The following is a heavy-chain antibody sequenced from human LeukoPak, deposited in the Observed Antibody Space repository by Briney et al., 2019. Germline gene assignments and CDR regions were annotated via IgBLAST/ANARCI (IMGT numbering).Heavy chain of an antibody. CDR2: ISGSGGST. D-gene: IGHD4-11*01. Sequence: GGSLRLSCAASGFTFSSYAMSWVRQAPGKGLEWVSAISGSGGSTYYADSVKGRFTISRDNSKNTLYLQMNSLRAEDTAVYYCAKDLGVTGYYYHYMDVWGKGTTVTVSS. CDR3: AKDLGVTGYYYHYMDV. J-gene: IGHJ6*03. V-gene: IGHV3-23*01. CDR1: GFTFSSYA.